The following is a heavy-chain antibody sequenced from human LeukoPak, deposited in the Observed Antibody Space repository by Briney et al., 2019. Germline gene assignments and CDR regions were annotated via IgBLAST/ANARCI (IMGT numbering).Heavy chain of an antibody. V-gene: IGHV3-7*01. CDR3: ARIGYRSSSFDY. CDR1: GFRSTNYW. Sequence: PGGSLRLSCAASGFRSTNYWMSWVRQAPGKGLEWVANIKQDGSEKDYVDSMKGRFTISRDNAKNSVYLQVSSLRAEDTAVYYCARIGYRSSSFDYWGRGTLVTVSS. D-gene: IGHD6-13*01. CDR2: IKQDGSEK. J-gene: IGHJ4*02.